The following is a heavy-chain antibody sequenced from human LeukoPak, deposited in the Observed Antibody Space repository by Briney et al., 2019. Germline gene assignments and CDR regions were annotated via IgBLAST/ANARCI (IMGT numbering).Heavy chain of an antibody. CDR3: ATYSSLNRREFQY. CDR2: ISSRGTV. D-gene: IGHD3-22*01. Sequence: PGGSLRLSCVGSGFIFSNYNMNWVRQAPGKGLEWISYISSRGTVSYADSVEGRFAISRDNAKNSLYLQMNSLRVEDRAVYFCATYSSLNRREFQYWGQGTLLTVSS. V-gene: IGHV3-48*01. CDR1: GFIFSNYN. J-gene: IGHJ1*01.